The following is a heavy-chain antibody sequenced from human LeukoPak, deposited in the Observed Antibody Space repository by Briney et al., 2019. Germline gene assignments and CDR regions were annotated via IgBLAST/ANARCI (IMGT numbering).Heavy chain of an antibody. CDR3: ARVSLDYYENFHAFDI. V-gene: IGHV1-2*02. D-gene: IGHD3-16*01. Sequence: EASVTVSFKASGYSFNGYYIHWVRQAPGQGLEWMGWINPKSGGTKYSQKFQGRVTMTRDRPITTAYMELSRLRFDDTAVYYCARVSLDYYENFHAFDIWGQGTTLTVSS. CDR1: GYSFNGYY. CDR2: INPKSGGT. J-gene: IGHJ3*02.